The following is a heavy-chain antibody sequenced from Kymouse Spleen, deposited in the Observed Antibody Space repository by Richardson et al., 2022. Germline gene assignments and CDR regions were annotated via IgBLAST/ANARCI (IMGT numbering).Heavy chain of an antibody. J-gene: IGHJ6*02. CDR2: ISYDGSNK. V-gene: IGHV3-30*18. D-gene: IGHD6-13*01. Sequence: QVQLVESGGGVVQPGRSLRLSCAASGFTFSSYGMHWVRQAPGKGLEWVAVISYDGSNKYYADSVKGRFTISRDNSKNTLYLQMNSLRAEDTAVYYCAKDRVYSSSWYYYYYGMDVWGQGTTVTVSS. CDR1: GFTFSSYG. CDR3: AKDRVYSSSWYYYYYGMDV.